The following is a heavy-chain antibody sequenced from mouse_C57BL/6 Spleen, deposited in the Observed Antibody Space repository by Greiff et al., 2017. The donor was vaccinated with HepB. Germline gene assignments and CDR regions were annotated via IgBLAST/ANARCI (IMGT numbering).Heavy chain of an antibody. D-gene: IGHD1-1*01. V-gene: IGHV1-82*01. CDR3: ARGGSTTVVVPYWDFDV. J-gene: IGHJ1*03. CDR1: GYAFSSSW. Sequence: QVQLQQSGPELVKPGASVKISCKASGYAFSSSWMNWVKQRPGKGLEWIGRIYPGDGDTNYNGKFKGKATLTADKSSSTAYMQLSSLTSEDSAVYFCARGGSTTVVVPYWDFDVWGTGTTVTVSS. CDR2: IYPGDGDT.